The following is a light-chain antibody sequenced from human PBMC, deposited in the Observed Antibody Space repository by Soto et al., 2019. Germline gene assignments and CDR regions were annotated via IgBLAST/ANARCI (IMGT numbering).Light chain of an antibody. V-gene: IGLV1-44*01. Sequence: QAVVTQPPSASGTPGQWVTISCSGGNSNIGSNTVIWYQHLPGTAPKLLIYNNNQRPSGVPDRFSGSKSGTSASLAISGLQSEDEADYYCAAWDDSLNGHAVFGGGTQLTVL. CDR3: AAWDDSLNGHAV. CDR1: NSNIGSNT. J-gene: IGLJ7*01. CDR2: NNN.